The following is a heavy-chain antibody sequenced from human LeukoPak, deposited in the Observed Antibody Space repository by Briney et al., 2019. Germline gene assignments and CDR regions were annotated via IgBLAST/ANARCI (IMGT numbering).Heavy chain of an antibody. J-gene: IGHJ4*02. Sequence: PGGSLRLSCAASGFTFSSYAMSWVRQAPGKGLEWVGRIKQISNGGTTDYAVPVKDRFTISRDDSINTLYLQMNSLKTKDTAVYYCATGFSATSHDGYWGQGTLVTVSS. CDR1: GFTFSSYA. D-gene: IGHD1-26*01. V-gene: IGHV3-15*01. CDR3: ATGFSATSHDGY. CDR2: IKQISNGGTT.